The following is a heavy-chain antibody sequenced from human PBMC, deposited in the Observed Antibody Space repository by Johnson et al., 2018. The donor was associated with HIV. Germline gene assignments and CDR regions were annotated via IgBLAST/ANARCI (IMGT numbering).Heavy chain of an antibody. Sequence: VQLVESGGGLLHPGRSLRLSCAASGFTFDDYALHWVRQGPGKGLEWVANIKQDGSEKYYVDSVKGRFTISRDNAKNSLYLQVNSLRAEDMTVYYCATLGVVIATRDAFDIWGQGTMVTVSS. CDR2: IKQDGSEK. J-gene: IGHJ3*02. V-gene: IGHV3-7*05. CDR3: ATLGVVIATRDAFDI. D-gene: IGHD2-21*01. CDR1: GFTFDDYA.